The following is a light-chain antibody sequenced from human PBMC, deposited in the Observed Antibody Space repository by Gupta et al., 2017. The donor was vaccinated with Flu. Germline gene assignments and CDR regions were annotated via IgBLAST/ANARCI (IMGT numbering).Light chain of an antibody. Sequence: GDRVTITCRASQSISSYLNWYQQKPGKAPKLLIYAASSLQSGVPSRFSGSGSGTDFTLTISSLQPEDFATYYCQQSYSTPFTFGQGTRLEIK. V-gene: IGKV1-39*01. CDR2: AAS. J-gene: IGKJ5*01. CDR3: QQSYSTPFT. CDR1: QSISSY.